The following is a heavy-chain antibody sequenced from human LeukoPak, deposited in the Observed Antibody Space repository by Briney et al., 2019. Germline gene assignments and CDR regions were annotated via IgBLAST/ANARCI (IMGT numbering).Heavy chain of an antibody. CDR3: ARPRCGSTSCPYYFDY. D-gene: IGHD2-2*01. CDR1: GYSFTTYW. V-gene: IGHV5-51*01. CDR2: IYPGDSDT. J-gene: IGHJ4*02. Sequence: GESLKISCKGSGYSFTTYWIGWGRQMPGKGLEWMGIIYPGDSDTRYSPSFQGQVTISADKSISTAYLQWSSLKASDTAMYYCARPRCGSTSCPYYFDYWGQGTLVTVSS.